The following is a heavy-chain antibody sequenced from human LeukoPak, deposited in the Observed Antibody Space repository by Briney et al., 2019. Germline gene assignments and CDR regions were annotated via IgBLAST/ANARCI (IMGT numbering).Heavy chain of an antibody. D-gene: IGHD4-17*01. V-gene: IGHV3-49*04. Sequence: PGGSLRLSCTASGFTFGDYAMSWVRQAPGKGLEWVGFIRSKAYGGTTEYAASVKGRFTISRDDSKSIAYLQMNSLKTEDTAVYYCTRAKVYGTTVTNNYYYYYMDVWGKGTTITVSS. CDR2: IRSKAYGGTT. CDR1: GFTFGDYA. J-gene: IGHJ6*03. CDR3: TRAKVYGTTVTNNYYYYYMDV.